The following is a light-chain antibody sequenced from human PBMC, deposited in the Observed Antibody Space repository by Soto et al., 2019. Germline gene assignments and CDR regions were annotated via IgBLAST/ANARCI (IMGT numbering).Light chain of an antibody. Sequence: DVRMTQSPSSLSASVGDSVTISCRASQDIAGYLAWFQQKPGKAPRSLIFSASTLHSGVPSRFSGSASGTDFTLTITNLQPEDFATYYCQQYNHHPLTFGGGTKGEIK. CDR1: QDIAGY. CDR2: SAS. J-gene: IGKJ4*01. V-gene: IGKV1-16*01. CDR3: QQYNHHPLT.